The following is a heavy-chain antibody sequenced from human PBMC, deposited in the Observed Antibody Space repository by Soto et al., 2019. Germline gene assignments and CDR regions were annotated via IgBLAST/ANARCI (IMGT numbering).Heavy chain of an antibody. CDR2: INHDGDT. CDR1: GWSFNDNH. CDR3: ARGPRNAPMVRGIIGFFGH. J-gene: IGHJ5*02. D-gene: IGHD3-10*01. V-gene: IGHV4-34*01. Sequence: SXETLSLTCNVSGWSFNDNHWSWIRQSPGKGLDWIGDINHDGDTYYNPSLKSRLVISVDTSKSQFSLRLSSVTAADTAVYYCARGPRNAPMVRGIIGFFGHWGQGNLVTVSS.